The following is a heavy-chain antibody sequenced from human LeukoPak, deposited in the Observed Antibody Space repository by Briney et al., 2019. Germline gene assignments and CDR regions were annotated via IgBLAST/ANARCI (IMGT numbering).Heavy chain of an antibody. CDR3: AKDQTRYPGNYFEY. CDR1: GFTFSDYY. D-gene: IGHD3-10*01. V-gene: IGHV3-11*01. Sequence: PGGSLRLSCAASGFTFSDYYMSWIRQAPGKGLEWVSYISSSGSTIYYADSVKGRFTISRDNAKNSLYLQMNSLRAEDTAVYYCAKDQTRYPGNYFEYWGQGTLVTVSS. J-gene: IGHJ4*02. CDR2: ISSSGSTI.